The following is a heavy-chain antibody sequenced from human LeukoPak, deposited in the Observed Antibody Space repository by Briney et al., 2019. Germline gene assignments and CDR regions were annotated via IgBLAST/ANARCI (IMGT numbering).Heavy chain of an antibody. V-gene: IGHV4-59*01. CDR1: GDSISIYY. Sequence: SETLSLTCTVSGDSISIYYWSWIRQPPGKGLEWSGYISHSGSTIYNPYHKSHVTLSLDTSKNQFSLKLNSVTAADTAVYYCARIGLGYCSAGSCPPFDYWGQGTLVTVSS. J-gene: IGHJ4*02. D-gene: IGHD2-15*01. CDR3: ARIGLGYCSAGSCPPFDY. CDR2: ISHSGST.